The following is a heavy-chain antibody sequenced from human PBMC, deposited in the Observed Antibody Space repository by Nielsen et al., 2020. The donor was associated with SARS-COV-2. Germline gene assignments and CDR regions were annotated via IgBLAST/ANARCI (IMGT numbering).Heavy chain of an antibody. CDR3: ARDPGVAVGEDGFDT. CDR2: ISGSGNTI. Sequence: GGSLRLSCAVSGFTFSSYEMNWVRQAPGKGLEWVSYISGSGNTIYYTDSVKGRFTISRDNAKNSLYLQMNSLRVEDTGIYYCARDPGVAVGEDGFDTWGQGTMVTVSS. V-gene: IGHV3-48*03. J-gene: IGHJ3*02. D-gene: IGHD6-19*01. CDR1: GFTFSSYE.